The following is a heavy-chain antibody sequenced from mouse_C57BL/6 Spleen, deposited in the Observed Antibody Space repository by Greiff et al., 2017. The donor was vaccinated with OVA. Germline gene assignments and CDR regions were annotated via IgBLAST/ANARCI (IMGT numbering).Heavy chain of an antibody. CDR1: GFTFSDFY. V-gene: IGHV7-1*01. Sequence: EVKLVESGGGLVQSGRSLRLSCATSGFTFSDFYMEWVRQAPGKGLEWIAASRNKANDYTTEYSASVKGRFIVSRDTSQSILYLQMNALRAEDTAIYYCARDALDYYGSSSYFDVWGTGTTVTVSS. J-gene: IGHJ1*03. CDR3: ARDALDYYGSSSYFDV. D-gene: IGHD1-1*01. CDR2: SRNKANDYTT.